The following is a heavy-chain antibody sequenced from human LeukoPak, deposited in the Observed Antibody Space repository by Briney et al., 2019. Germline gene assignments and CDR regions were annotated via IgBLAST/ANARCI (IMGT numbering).Heavy chain of an antibody. J-gene: IGHJ5*02. CDR3: ARELRGVRRWFDP. D-gene: IGHD3-10*01. CDR1: GFTFSSYE. Sequence: GGSLRLSCAASGFTFSSYEMNWVRQAPGKGLEWVSYISSSGRTVYYADSVKGRFTISRDNAKNSPYLQMNSLRAEDTAFYYCARELRGVRRWFDPWGQGTLVTVSS. CDR2: ISSSGRTV. V-gene: IGHV3-48*03.